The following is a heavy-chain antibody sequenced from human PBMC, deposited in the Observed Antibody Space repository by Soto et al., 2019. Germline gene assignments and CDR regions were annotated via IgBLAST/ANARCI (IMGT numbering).Heavy chain of an antibody. V-gene: IGHV1-46*01. D-gene: IGHD3-9*01. J-gene: IGHJ4*02. CDR3: AAASYYDILTGDFDS. Sequence: GASVKVSCKASGYTFTSYYMHWVRQAPGQGLEWIGIINVGSGNTNYAQKIQERVTITRDLSTSTVYMELSSLRSEDTAVYYCAAASYYDILTGDFDSWGQGTLVTVSS. CDR1: GYTFTSYY. CDR2: INVGSGNT.